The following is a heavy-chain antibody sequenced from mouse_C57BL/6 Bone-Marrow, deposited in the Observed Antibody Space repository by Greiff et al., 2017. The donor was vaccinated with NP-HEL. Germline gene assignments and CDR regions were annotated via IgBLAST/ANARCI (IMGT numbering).Heavy chain of an antibody. V-gene: IGHV14-4*01. D-gene: IGHD1-1*01. Sequence: EVQLQQSGAELVRPGASVKLSCTVSGFNIKDDYMHWVKQRPEQGLEWIGWIDPENGDTEYASKFQGKATITADTSSNTAYLQLSSLTSEDTAVYFGTTRGRSPYAMDYWGQGNSVTGSS. CDR3: TTRGRSPYAMDY. J-gene: IGHJ4*01. CDR1: GFNIKDDY. CDR2: IDPENGDT.